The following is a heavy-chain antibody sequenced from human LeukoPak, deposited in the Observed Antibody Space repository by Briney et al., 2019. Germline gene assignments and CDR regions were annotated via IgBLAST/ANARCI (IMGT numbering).Heavy chain of an antibody. V-gene: IGHV4-59*01. J-gene: IGHJ4*02. D-gene: IGHD2-2*01. Sequence: SETLSLTCTVSGGSISGYYWSWIRQPPGKGLEWIGYIYYSGRTNYSPSLESRVTISVDTSRSQFSLQLSSVTAADTAVYYCARTCCSSTSCYLFHFDYWGQGILVTVSS. CDR2: IYYSGRT. CDR3: ARTCCSSTSCYLFHFDY. CDR1: GGSISGYY.